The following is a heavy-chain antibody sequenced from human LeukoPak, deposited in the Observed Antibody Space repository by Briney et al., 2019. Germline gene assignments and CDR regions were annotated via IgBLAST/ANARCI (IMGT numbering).Heavy chain of an antibody. J-gene: IGHJ3*02. CDR3: ARKATTGPTKAAFDI. CDR2: IYYSGGI. Sequence: SDTLSLTCAVSGYSISSTNYWAWIRQAPGQGLAWIGHIYYSGGIYYNPSLKSRVTMSVDTSKNQFSLKLSSVTAVDTAVYYCARKATTGPTKAAFDIWGQGTMVTVSS. CDR1: GYSISSTNY. V-gene: IGHV4-28*05. D-gene: IGHD4-17*01.